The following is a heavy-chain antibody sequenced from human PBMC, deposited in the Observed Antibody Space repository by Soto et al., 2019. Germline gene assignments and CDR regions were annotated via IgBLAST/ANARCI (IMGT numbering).Heavy chain of an antibody. CDR1: GGAISCSRYY. CDR3: ARQTIAALYGMDV. D-gene: IGHD6-13*01. CDR2: IYYSGST. Sequence: RTYTVCGGAISCSRYYWGWISKPPGKGLEWIGSIYYSGSTYYNPSLKSRVTISVDTSKNQFSLKLSSVTAADTAVYYCARQTIAALYGMDVWGQGTTVTVSS. V-gene: IGHV4-39*01. J-gene: IGHJ6*02.